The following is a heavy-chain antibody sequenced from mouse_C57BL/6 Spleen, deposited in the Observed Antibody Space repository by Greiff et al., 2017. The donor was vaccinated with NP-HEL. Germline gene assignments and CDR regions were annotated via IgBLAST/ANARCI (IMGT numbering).Heavy chain of an antibody. CDR3: ASPIYYYGSSYVSERFAY. CDR1: GFTFSSYG. Sequence: EVQRVESGGDLVKPGGSLKLSCAASGFTFSSYGMSWVRQTPDKRLEWVATISSGGSYTYYPDSVKGRFTISRDNAKNTLYLQMSSLKSEDTAMYYCASPIYYYGSSYVSERFAYWGQGTLVTVSA. CDR2: ISSGGSYT. D-gene: IGHD1-1*01. V-gene: IGHV5-6*01. J-gene: IGHJ3*01.